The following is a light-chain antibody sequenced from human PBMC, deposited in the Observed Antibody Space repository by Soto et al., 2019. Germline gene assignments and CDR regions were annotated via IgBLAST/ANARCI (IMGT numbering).Light chain of an antibody. J-gene: IGKJ1*01. CDR3: QQYDNWPKT. Sequence: EVVMSQSPATLSVSPRDRATLSCRASQCVNNNLAWYQQQPGQSPRLLIYAVAMRATGITARFSGRGSGTEFTLTISSLQSEEFAIYYCQQYDNWPKTFGQETKVDVK. CDR1: QCVNNN. CDR2: AVA. V-gene: IGKV3-15*01.